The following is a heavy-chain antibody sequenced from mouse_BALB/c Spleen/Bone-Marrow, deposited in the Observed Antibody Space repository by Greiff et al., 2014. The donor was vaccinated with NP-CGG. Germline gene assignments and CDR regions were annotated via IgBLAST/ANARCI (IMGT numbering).Heavy chain of an antibody. V-gene: IGHV14-3*02. CDR2: IDPANGNT. J-gene: IGHJ3*01. CDR1: GFNIKDTY. Sequence: EVQLVESGAELVKPGASVKLSCTASGFNIKDTYMHWVKQRPEQGLEWIGRIDPANGNTKYDPKFQGKATITADTSSNTAYLQLSSLTSEDTAVYYCAIYYYGSSGFAYGGQGTLVTVSA. D-gene: IGHD1-1*01. CDR3: AIYYYGSSGFAY.